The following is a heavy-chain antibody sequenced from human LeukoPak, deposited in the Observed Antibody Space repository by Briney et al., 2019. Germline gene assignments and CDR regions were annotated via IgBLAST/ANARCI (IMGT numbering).Heavy chain of an antibody. D-gene: IGHD1-1*01. CDR3: ARGTSYYYGMDV. CDR1: GFTVSSNY. CDR2: IYSGGST. V-gene: IGHV3-66*01. Sequence: PGGSLRLSCAASGFTVSSNYMSWVRQAPGKGLEWVSVIYSGGSTYYAASVKGRFTISRDNSKNTLYLKMNSLRAEDTAVYYCARGTSYYYGMDVWGQGTTVTVSS. J-gene: IGHJ6*02.